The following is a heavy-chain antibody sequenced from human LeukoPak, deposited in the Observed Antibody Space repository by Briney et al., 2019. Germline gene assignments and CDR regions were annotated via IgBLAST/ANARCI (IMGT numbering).Heavy chain of an antibody. CDR2: ISASGVST. CDR3: AKGSGLYYDSSGYPDY. V-gene: IGHV3-23*01. D-gene: IGHD3-22*01. J-gene: IGHJ4*02. CDR1: GFTLRSYS. Sequence: GSLRLFFAASGFTLRSYSMGWVRQASGKGLELVSAISASGVSTYYAESVKGRFTISRDNSKNTLYLQMNSLRAEDTAVYYCAKGSGLYYDSSGYPDYWGQGTLVTVSS.